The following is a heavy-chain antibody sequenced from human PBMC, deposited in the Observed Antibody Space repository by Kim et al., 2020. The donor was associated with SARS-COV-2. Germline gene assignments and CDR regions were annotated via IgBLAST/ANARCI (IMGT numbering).Heavy chain of an antibody. CDR3: ARSVSPRVLCYFDY. V-gene: IGHV1-46*01. Sequence: AQKFQGQVTRTRDPSTSTVYMELSSLRSEDTAVYYCARSVSPRVLCYFDYWGQGTLVTVSS. J-gene: IGHJ4*02. D-gene: IGHD3-10*01.